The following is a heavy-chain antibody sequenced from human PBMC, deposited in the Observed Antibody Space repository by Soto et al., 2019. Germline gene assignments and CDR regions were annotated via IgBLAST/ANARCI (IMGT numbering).Heavy chain of an antibody. CDR1: GYTFTTYG. CDR2: ISAYNGYT. D-gene: IGHD2-2*02. Sequence: QVQLVQSGAEVRKPGASVKVSCKASGYTFTTYGISWVRQAPGQGLEWMGWISAYNGYTYYAQKLQGRVTMTTDTSTNTAYMEQRRLRSDDTAVYYCASGVGGGMALVPASIGRWFAPWGQGTLVTVAS. CDR3: ASGVGGGMALVPASIGRWFAP. J-gene: IGHJ5*02. V-gene: IGHV1-18*01.